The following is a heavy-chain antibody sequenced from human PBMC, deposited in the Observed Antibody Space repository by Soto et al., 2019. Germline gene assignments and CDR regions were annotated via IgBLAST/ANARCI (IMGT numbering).Heavy chain of an antibody. J-gene: IGHJ4*02. CDR1: GFTVSSNY. CDR2: IYSGGST. Sequence: EVQLVESGGGLFQPGGSLRLSCAASGFTVSSNYMSWVRQAPGKGLEWVSVIYSGGSTYYADSVKGRFTISRDNSMNRLYLQMNSLRAEDTAVYYGARVLRRGSGSYYNDYWGQGTQVTVSS. CDR3: ARVLRRGSGSYYNDY. V-gene: IGHV3-53*01. D-gene: IGHD3-10*01.